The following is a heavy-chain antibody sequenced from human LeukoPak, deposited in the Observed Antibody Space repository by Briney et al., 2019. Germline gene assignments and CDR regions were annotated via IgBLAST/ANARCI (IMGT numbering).Heavy chain of an antibody. D-gene: IGHD6-13*01. Sequence: QAGGSLRLSCAASGFTFSSQAMSWVRQAPGKELEWVSAISGSGDNTYYADSVKGRFTISRDNSKNTLYLQMTNLRAEDTAVYYCAKAFGSSSRFDYWGQGTLVTVSS. V-gene: IGHV3-23*01. J-gene: IGHJ4*02. CDR1: GFTFSSQA. CDR3: AKAFGSSSRFDY. CDR2: ISGSGDNT.